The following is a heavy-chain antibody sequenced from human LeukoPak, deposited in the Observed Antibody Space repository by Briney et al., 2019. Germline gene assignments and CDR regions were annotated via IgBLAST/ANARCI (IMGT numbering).Heavy chain of an antibody. Sequence: GGSLRLPCAASGFPFGNYAITWVRQAPGKGLEWVSAIISSGSNTYYAASVKGRFTISRDNSKNTLYLQMNSLRAEDTAVYYCAQDGHSDSSGFTLQYWGQGTLATVSS. CDR1: GFPFGNYA. CDR3: AQDGHSDSSGFTLQY. V-gene: IGHV3-23*01. D-gene: IGHD3-22*01. CDR2: IISSGSNT. J-gene: IGHJ1*01.